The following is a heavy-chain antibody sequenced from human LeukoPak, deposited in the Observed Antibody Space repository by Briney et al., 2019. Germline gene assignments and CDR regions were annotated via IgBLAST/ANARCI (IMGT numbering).Heavy chain of an antibody. V-gene: IGHV3-30*02. CDR2: IRYDGSNK. CDR1: GFTFSSYG. J-gene: IGHJ4*02. D-gene: IGHD3-16*02. CDR3: AKEGGYYDYVWGSYRYSPQFDY. Sequence: PGGSLRLSCAASGFTFSSYGMYWVRQAPGKGLEWVAFIRYDGSNKYYADSVKGRFTISRDNSKNTLYLQMNSLRAEDTAVYYCAKEGGYYDYVWGSYRYSPQFDYWGQGTLVTVSS.